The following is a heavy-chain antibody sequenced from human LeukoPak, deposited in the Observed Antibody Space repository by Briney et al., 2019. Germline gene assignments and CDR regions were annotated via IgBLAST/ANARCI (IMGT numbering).Heavy chain of an antibody. CDR1: GGSISSGSYH. D-gene: IGHD3-22*01. J-gene: IGHJ3*02. Sequence: SETLSLTCTVSGGSISSGSYHWSWIRQPAGKELEWIGRIYTSGSTNYNPSLKSRVTISVNTSKNQFSLKLSSVTAADTAVYYCAWQGTYDSSGDDAFDIWGQGTMVTVSS. CDR2: IYTSGST. V-gene: IGHV4-61*02. CDR3: AWQGTYDSSGDDAFDI.